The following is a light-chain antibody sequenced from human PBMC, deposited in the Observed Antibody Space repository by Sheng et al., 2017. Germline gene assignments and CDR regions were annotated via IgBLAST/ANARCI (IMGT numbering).Light chain of an antibody. V-gene: IGKV1-27*01. CDR2: AAS. J-gene: IGKJ3*01. CDR3: QKYNSATFT. CDR1: KGISNY. Sequence: DIQMTQSPSSLSASVGDRVTIICRASKGISNYLAWYQQKPGKVPKLLIYAASTLQSGVPSRFSGSGSGTDFTLTISSLQPEDVATYYCQKYNSATFTFGPGTKVDIK.